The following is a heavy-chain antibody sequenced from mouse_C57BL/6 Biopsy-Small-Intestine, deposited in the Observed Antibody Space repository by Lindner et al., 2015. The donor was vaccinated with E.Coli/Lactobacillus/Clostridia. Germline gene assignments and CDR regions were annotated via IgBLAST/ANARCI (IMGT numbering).Heavy chain of an antibody. Sequence: VQLQESGPELVKPGASVKMSCRASGYTFTDYNMHWMKQSHGKSLEWIGYINPKNGGSTYNQRFKGKATLTINKSSSTAYMEFRSLTSEDSAVYFCATEGYDFDFWGQGTTLTVSS. CDR1: GYTFTDYN. D-gene: IGHD2-3*01. CDR3: ATEGYDFDF. J-gene: IGHJ2*01. V-gene: IGHV1-22*01. CDR2: INPKNGGS.